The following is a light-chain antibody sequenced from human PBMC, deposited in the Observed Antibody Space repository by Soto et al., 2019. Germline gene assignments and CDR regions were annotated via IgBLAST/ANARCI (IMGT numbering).Light chain of an antibody. CDR2: GAS. V-gene: IGKV3-20*01. CDR3: QQYGSSTIT. CDR1: QSVSSY. J-gene: IGKJ5*01. Sequence: EIVLTQSPATLSLSPGERATLSCRASQSVSSYLAWYQQKPGQAPRLLIYGASSRATGIPDRFSGSGSGTDFTLTISRLEPEDFAVYYCQQYGSSTITFGPGTRLEIK.